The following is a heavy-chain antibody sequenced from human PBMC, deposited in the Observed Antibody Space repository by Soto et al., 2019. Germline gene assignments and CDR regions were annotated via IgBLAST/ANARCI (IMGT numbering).Heavy chain of an antibody. CDR2: VRSDGDTT. D-gene: IGHD1-26*01. CDR1: GFIFGNFG. V-gene: IGHV3-23*01. Sequence: EVQVLESGGGLVQPGGSLRLSCAASGFIFGNFGMNWVRQAPGKGLEWVSGVRSDGDTTYNAESVEGRFTVFRDTSRNTVYLQMNNLRAEATAIYYCAKGKGVGATPDGANCWGQGTLVTVSS. J-gene: IGHJ4*02. CDR3: AKGKGVGATPDGANC.